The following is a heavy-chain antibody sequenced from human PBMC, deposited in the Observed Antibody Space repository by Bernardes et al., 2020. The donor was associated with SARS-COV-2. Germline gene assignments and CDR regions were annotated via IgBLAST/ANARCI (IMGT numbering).Heavy chain of an antibody. CDR1: GGSFRGYY. J-gene: IGHJ6*03. Sequence: SETLSPTCAVYGGSFRGYYWSWIRQPPGKGLEWIGEINHSGSTNYNPSLKSRVTISVDTSKNQFSLKLSSVTAADTAVYYCARGRILENYYYYMDVWGKGTTVTVSS. D-gene: IGHD2-15*01. CDR2: INHSGST. V-gene: IGHV4-34*01. CDR3: ARGRILENYYYYMDV.